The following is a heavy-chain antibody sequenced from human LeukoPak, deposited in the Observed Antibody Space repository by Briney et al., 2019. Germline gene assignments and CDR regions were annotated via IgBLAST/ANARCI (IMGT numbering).Heavy chain of an antibody. V-gene: IGHV3-23*01. CDR2: ISGSGDDT. Sequence: GGSLRLSCAASGFTLSSYFMTGVRQAPGEGREWVSAISGSGDDTYYADPVKGRFTISRDNSKNTLYLKMNSLRAEDTAVYYCAKDRGQIYYNYYMDVWGKGTTVTVSS. D-gene: IGHD3-10*01. CDR3: AKDRGQIYYNYYMDV. J-gene: IGHJ6*03. CDR1: GFTLSSYF.